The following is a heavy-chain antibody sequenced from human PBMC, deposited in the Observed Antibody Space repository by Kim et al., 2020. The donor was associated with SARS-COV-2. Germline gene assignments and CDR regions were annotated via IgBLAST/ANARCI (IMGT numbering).Heavy chain of an antibody. D-gene: IGHD6-13*01. V-gene: IGHV1-8*01. CDR2: MNPNSGNT. J-gene: IGHJ4*02. Sequence: ASVKVSCKASGYTFTSYDINWVRQATGQGLERMGWMNPNSGNTGYAQKFQGRVTMTRNTSISTAYMELSSLRSEDTAVYYCARAGLKQTAGTADYWGQGTLVTVSS. CDR1: GYTFTSYD. CDR3: ARAGLKQTAGTADY.